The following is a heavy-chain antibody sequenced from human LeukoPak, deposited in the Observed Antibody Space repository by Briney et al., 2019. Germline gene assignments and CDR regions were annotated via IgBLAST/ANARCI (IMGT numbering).Heavy chain of an antibody. V-gene: IGHV3-7*03. CDR2: IKYDGSEK. J-gene: IGHJ4*02. CDR3: ATPLDYYDTGGYHQGGD. CDR1: GFTFSRYW. Sequence: PGGSLRLSCAASGFTFSRYWMTWVRQAPGKGLEWVANIKYDGSEKNYVDSVKGRFTISRDNAKKSLYLQMNSLRAEDTAMYYCATPLDYYDTGGYHQGGDWGQGTLVTVSS. D-gene: IGHD3-22*01.